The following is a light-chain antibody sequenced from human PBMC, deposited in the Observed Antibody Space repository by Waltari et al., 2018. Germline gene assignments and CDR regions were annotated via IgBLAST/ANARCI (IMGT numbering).Light chain of an antibody. CDR1: HSPSYRSDNEHT. CDR3: RQYHRFPVT. V-gene: IGKV4-1*01. Sequence: DIVMTQSPDSLAVSLGERSIIYCKSSHSPSYRSDNEHTLAWYQQKPGQPPKLLIYWASTRESGVADRFSASGSGTDFTLTISSLQAEDVSVSYCRQYHRFPVTFGQGTRLEIK. CDR2: WAS. J-gene: IGKJ5*01.